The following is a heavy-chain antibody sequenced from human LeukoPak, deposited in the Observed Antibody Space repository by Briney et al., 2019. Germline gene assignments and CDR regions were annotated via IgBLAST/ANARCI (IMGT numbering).Heavy chain of an antibody. V-gene: IGHV3-48*03. CDR2: ISSSGSTI. J-gene: IGHJ6*03. CDR1: GFTFSSYE. CDR3: ARQAAATRDDYFYYMDV. D-gene: IGHD6-25*01. Sequence: PGGSLRLSCTASGFTFSSYEMNRVRQTPGKGLEWVSYISSSGSTIYYADSVKGRFTISRDNAKNSLYLQMNSLRAEDTALYYCARQAAATRDDYFYYMDVWGKGTPVTVSS.